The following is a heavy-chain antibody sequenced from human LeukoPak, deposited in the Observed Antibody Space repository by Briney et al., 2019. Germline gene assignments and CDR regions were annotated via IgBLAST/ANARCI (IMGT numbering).Heavy chain of an antibody. CDR2: IGVGGDRA. Sequence: GGSLRLSCEASGFTFSSCAMTWVRQAPGKGLGWVSVIGVGGDRAYYADSVTGRFTVSRDNSKNTVYLQMNSLRAEDTAVYYCAKGLLPAYFYYGLDVWGQGTTVTVSS. CDR1: GFTFSSCA. V-gene: IGHV3-23*01. CDR3: AKGLLPAYFYYGLDV. D-gene: IGHD2-15*01. J-gene: IGHJ6*02.